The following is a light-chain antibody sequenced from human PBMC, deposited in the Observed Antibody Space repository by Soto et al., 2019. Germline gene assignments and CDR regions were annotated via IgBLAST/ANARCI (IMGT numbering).Light chain of an antibody. CDR1: QSVNIY. Sequence: EIVLTQSPATLSLSPRERATLSCRASQSVNIYLAWYQQKPGQAPRPLIYDASNRATAIPARFSGSGSETAFTLTSSSIEPEDFAVYYCEQRRSWPITFGQGTRLEIK. V-gene: IGKV3-11*01. CDR2: DAS. J-gene: IGKJ5*01. CDR3: EQRRSWPIT.